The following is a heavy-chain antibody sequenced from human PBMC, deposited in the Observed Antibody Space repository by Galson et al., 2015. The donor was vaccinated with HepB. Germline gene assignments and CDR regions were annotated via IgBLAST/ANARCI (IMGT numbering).Heavy chain of an antibody. V-gene: IGHV6-1*01. CDR1: GDSVSSNSAA. Sequence: CAISGDSVSSNSAAWNWIRQSPSRGLEWLGRTYYRPKWYNDYAVSVKSRITINPDTSKNQFSLQLNSVTPEDTAVYYCARVPTRSSSWYYLDYWGQGTLVTVSS. J-gene: IGHJ4*02. CDR3: ARVPTRSSSWYYLDY. D-gene: IGHD6-13*01. CDR2: TYYRPKWYN.